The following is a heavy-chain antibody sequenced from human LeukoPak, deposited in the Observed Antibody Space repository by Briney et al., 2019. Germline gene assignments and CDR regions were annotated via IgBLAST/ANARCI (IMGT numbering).Heavy chain of an antibody. CDR2: INHSGST. J-gene: IGHJ4*02. CDR3: ARRRVSSGPLGY. V-gene: IGHV4-4*02. CDR1: DVSIFRSNW. Sequence: SETLSLTCAVSDVSIFRSNWWSWVRQPPGKGLEWIGEINHSGSTNYNPSLKSRVTISVDTSKNQFSLKVSSVTAADTAVYYCARRRVSSGPLGYWGQGTLVTVSS. D-gene: IGHD6-19*01.